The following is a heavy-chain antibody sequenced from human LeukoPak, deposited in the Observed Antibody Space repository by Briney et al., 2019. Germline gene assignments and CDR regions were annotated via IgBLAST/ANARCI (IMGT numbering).Heavy chain of an antibody. V-gene: IGHV1-2*02. CDR2: INPNSGGT. CDR1: GYTFTGYY. Sequence: ASVKLCCKASGYTFTGYYMHWVRQAPGQGLEWMGWINPNSGGTNYAQKFQGRVAMTSDTYISTAYMELSRLRSDETAVYDCVIRYEDYYGSDPWGEGALVTVSS. D-gene: IGHD3-10*01. CDR3: VIRYEDYYGSDP. J-gene: IGHJ5*02.